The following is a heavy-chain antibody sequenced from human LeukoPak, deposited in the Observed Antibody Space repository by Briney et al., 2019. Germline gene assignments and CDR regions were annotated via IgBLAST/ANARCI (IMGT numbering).Heavy chain of an antibody. Sequence: SETLSLTCTVPGYSISSGYYWGWIRQPPGKGLEWIGSIYHSGSTYYNPSLKSRVTISVDTSKNQFSLKLSSVTAADTAVYYCAILGGYSYGLYYFHYWGQGTLSTVSS. CDR2: IYHSGST. J-gene: IGHJ4*02. CDR3: AILGGYSYGLYYFHY. D-gene: IGHD5-18*01. CDR1: GYSISSGYY. V-gene: IGHV4-38-2*02.